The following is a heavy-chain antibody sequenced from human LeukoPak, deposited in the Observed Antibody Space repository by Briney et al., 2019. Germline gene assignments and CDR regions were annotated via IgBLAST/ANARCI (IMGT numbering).Heavy chain of an antibody. CDR3: TRRYDSSGSSFDY. Sequence: GGSLRLSCAASGFTFTRYWMYWVRQAPGKGLVWVSHIESDGITTTYADSVKGRFTISRDNAKNTLYLQMNSLRAEDTAVYYCTRRYDSSGSSFDYWGQGILVTVSS. J-gene: IGHJ4*02. D-gene: IGHD6-19*01. CDR2: IESDGITT. V-gene: IGHV3-74*03. CDR1: GFTFTRYW.